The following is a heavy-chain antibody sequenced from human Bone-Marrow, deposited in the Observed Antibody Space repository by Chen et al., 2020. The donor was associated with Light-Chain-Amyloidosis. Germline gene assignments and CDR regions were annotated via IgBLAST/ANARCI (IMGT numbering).Heavy chain of an antibody. CDR1: GGSISSGKW. D-gene: IGHD3-22*01. V-gene: IGHV4-4*02. CDR3: ARVGSDYYDNSGFYPLDY. Sequence: QVQLQESGPGLVKPSGTLSLTCTVSGGSISSGKWWSWVRQSPGKGLEWIGEVYHNGGTNYNPSLKNRVTIFVDNSKNQFSLQLTSVTAADTAVCFCARVGSDYYDNSGFYPLDYWGQGTLVTVSS. CDR2: VYHNGGT. J-gene: IGHJ4*02.